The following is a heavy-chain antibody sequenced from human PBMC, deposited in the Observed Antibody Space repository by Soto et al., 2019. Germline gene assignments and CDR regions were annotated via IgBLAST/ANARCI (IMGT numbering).Heavy chain of an antibody. D-gene: IGHD7-27*01. CDR2: MSPHSGDT. CDR1: EYTFTTYD. J-gene: IGHJ4*02. Sequence: QEQLVQSGAEVKKPGASVKVSCRASEYTFTTYDINWVRQATGQGLEWMGWMSPHSGDTGYAQKFQGRVTMTRDTSISTADMELRSLRSDDTAVYYCARGPPNWGFDYWGPGTLVSVSS. CDR3: ARGPPNWGFDY. V-gene: IGHV1-8*01.